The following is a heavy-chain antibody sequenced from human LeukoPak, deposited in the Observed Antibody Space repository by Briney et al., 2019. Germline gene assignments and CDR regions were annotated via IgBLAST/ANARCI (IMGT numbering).Heavy chain of an antibody. CDR3: ARRQADYYDSSGYYSN. Sequence: PSETLSLTCTVSGGSISDNSYYWGWIRQPPGKGLEWIGSIYYTGSTYYNPSLKSRVTISVDTSKNQFSLKLSSVTAADTAVYYCARRQADYYDSSGYYSNWGQGTLVTVSS. V-gene: IGHV4-39*07. D-gene: IGHD3-22*01. CDR2: IYYTGST. CDR1: GGSISDNSYY. J-gene: IGHJ4*02.